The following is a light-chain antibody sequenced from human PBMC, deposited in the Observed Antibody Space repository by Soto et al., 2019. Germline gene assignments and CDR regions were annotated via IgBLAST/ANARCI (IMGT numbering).Light chain of an antibody. CDR1: QRVSSY. Sequence: IVVTRSPATLSLSPGERATLSCRASQRVSSYLAWYQQKHGQAPRLLIYDASNRDTGIPSGFSGIGSWTDFTLTMSGLEPEDFAVYYCEERSNGTFGGGAKLEIK. CDR2: DAS. CDR3: EERSNGT. V-gene: IGKV3-11*01. J-gene: IGKJ4*01.